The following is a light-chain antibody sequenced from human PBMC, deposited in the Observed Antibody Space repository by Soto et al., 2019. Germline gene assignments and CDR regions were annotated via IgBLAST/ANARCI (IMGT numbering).Light chain of an antibody. J-gene: IGLJ3*02. V-gene: IGLV2-8*01. CDR1: SSDFGNYKY. CDR2: EVS. CDR3: SSYAGSNLWV. Sequence: QSALTQSPSASGSPGQSVNISGTGTSSDFGNYKYVSWYQQHPGKAPKLMIYEVSKRPSGVPDRFSGSKSGNTASLTVSGLQVEDEADYYCSSYAGSNLWVFGGGTKLTVL.